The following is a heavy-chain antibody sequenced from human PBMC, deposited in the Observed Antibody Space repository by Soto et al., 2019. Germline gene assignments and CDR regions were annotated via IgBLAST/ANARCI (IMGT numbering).Heavy chain of an antibody. CDR1: GYTFTNYG. V-gene: IGHV1-18*01. J-gene: IGHJ5*02. CDR2: ISAYNGNT. Sequence: QVQLVQSGAEVKRPGDSVKVSCKASGYTFTNYGMSWVRQAPGQGLEWMGWISAYNGNTKYAQKFQGRVTMTADTSTSTGNMELRALTSDDAAVYYCARDCPVQPATPNSWFDPWGQGTLVTVSP. CDR3: ARDCPVQPATPNSWFDP. D-gene: IGHD2-2*02.